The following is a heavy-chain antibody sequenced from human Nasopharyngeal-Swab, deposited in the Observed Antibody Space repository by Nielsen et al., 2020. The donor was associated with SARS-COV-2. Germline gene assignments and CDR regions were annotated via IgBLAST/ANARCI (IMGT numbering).Heavy chain of an antibody. J-gene: IGHJ6*03. V-gene: IGHV3-23*01. CDR2: ISGSGGST. CDR1: GFTFSSYA. CDR3: AKYYGDYPYYYYYMDV. Sequence: GGSLRLSCAASGFTFSSYAMSWVRQAPGKGLEWVSAISGSGGSTYYADSVKGRFTISRDNSKNTLYLQMNSPRAEDTAVYYCAKYYGDYPYYYYYMDVWGKGTTDTVSS. D-gene: IGHD4-17*01.